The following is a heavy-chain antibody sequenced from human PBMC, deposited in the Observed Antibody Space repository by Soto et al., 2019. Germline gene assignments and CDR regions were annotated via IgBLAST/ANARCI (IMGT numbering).Heavy chain of an antibody. D-gene: IGHD6-13*01. V-gene: IGHV4-34*01. J-gene: IGHJ5*02. CDR3: ARRSQQQLVRGVNWFDP. CDR1: GGSFSGYY. CDR2: INHSGST. Sequence: KSSETLSLTCADYGGSFSGYYWSWIRQPPGKGLEWIGEINHSGSTNYNPSLKSRVTISVDTSKNQFSLKLSSVTAADTAVYYCARRSQQQLVRGVNWFDPWGQGTLVTVSS.